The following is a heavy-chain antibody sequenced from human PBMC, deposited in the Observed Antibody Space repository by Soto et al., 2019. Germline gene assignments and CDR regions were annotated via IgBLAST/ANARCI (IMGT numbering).Heavy chain of an antibody. CDR1: GFTFDDYT. CDR3: AVAGFDY. CDR2: ISWDGGST. V-gene: IGHV3-43*01. D-gene: IGHD5-12*01. Sequence: GGSLRLSCAASGFTFDDYTMHWVRQAPGKGLEWVSLISWDGGSTYYADSVKGRFTISRGNSKNSLYLQMNSLRTEDTALYYCAVAGFDYWGQGTLVTVSS. J-gene: IGHJ4*02.